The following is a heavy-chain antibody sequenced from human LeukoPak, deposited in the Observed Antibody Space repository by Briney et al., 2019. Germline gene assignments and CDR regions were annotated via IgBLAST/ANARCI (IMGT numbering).Heavy chain of an antibody. CDR2: IKQDGSEK. Sequence: PGGSLRLSCAASGFTFSSYWMSWVRRAPGKGLEWVANIKQDGSEKYYVDSVKGRFTISRDNAKNSLYLQMNSLRAEDTAVYYCARGFHSSGWYLATTFDYWGQGTLVTVSS. V-gene: IGHV3-7*01. D-gene: IGHD6-19*01. CDR3: ARGFHSSGWYLATTFDY. CDR1: GFTFSSYW. J-gene: IGHJ4*02.